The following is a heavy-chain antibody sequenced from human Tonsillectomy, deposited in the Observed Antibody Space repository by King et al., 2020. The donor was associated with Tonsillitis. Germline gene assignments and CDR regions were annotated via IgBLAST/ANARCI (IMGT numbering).Heavy chain of an antibody. V-gene: IGHV4-34*01. CDR3: ARGSGWADY. CDR2: INHSGST. Sequence: VQLQQWGAGLLKPSATLSLTCAVYGGSFSGYYWSWIRQPPGKGLEWIGEINHSGSTNYNPSLKSRVTISVDTSKNQFSLKLSSVTAADTAVYYCARGSGWADYWGQGTLVTVSS. J-gene: IGHJ4*02. D-gene: IGHD1-26*01. CDR1: GGSFSGYY.